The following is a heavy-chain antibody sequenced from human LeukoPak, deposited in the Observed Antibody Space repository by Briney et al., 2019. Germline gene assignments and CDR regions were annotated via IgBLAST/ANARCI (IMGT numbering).Heavy chain of an antibody. CDR3: ARAGFLEMATSHDAFDI. Sequence: SETLSLTCTVSGGSISTYYWSWIRQPAGKGLEWIGYIYYSGSTNYNPSLKSRVTISVDTSKNQFSLKLSSVTAADTAVYYCARAGFLEMATSHDAFDIWGQGTMVTVSS. J-gene: IGHJ3*02. D-gene: IGHD5-24*01. CDR2: IYYSGST. V-gene: IGHV4-59*01. CDR1: GGSISTYY.